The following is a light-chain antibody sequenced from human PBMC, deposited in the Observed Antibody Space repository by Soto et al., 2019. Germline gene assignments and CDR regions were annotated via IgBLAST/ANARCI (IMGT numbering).Light chain of an antibody. V-gene: IGKV3-20*01. CDR1: QSVRSSY. Sequence: ETVLTQSPGTLSLSPGEGATLSCRASQSVRSSYLAWYQQKTGQAPRLLIYGASSMATGIPDRFSGSGSGTDFTLTISGLEPEDFAVYYCQHHDSSPRWTCGQGTKVEI. J-gene: IGKJ1*01. CDR2: GAS. CDR3: QHHDSSPRWT.